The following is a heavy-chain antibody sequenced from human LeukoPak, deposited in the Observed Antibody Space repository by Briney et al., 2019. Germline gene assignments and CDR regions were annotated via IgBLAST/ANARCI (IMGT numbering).Heavy chain of an antibody. J-gene: IGHJ3*02. Sequence: SETLSLTCTVSGDSLNNYHWSWIRQPPGKGMEYIGSIDYRGSTKYNPSLKSRVTISVDTSKNQFSLKLTSVTAADTAVYYCARAGGVSPYDTSAYPAAFDIWGQGTMVTVSS. V-gene: IGHV4-59*01. D-gene: IGHD3-22*01. CDR2: IDYRGST. CDR3: ARAGGVSPYDTSAYPAAFDI. CDR1: GDSLNNYH.